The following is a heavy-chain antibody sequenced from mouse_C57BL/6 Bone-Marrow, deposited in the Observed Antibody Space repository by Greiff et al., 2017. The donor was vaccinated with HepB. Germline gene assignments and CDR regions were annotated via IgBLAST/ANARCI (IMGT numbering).Heavy chain of an antibody. J-gene: IGHJ3*01. D-gene: IGHD3-1*01. CDR2: INYDGSST. CDR3: ARISGAWFAY. V-gene: IGHV5-16*01. CDR1: GFTFSDYY. Sequence: EVNVVESEGGLVQPGSSMKLSCTASGFTFSDYYMAWVRQVPEKGLEWVANINYDGSSTYYLDSLKSRFIISRDNAKNILYLQMSSLKSEDTATYYCARISGAWFAYWGQGTLVTVSA.